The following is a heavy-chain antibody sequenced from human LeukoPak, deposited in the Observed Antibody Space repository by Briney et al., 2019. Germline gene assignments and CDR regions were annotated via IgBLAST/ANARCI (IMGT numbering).Heavy chain of an antibody. CDR1: GFTFSSYA. CDR2: ISGSGGST. J-gene: IGHJ6*04. CDR3: AELGITMIGGV. V-gene: IGHV3-23*01. Sequence: GGSLRLSCAASGFTFSSYAMSWVRQAPGKGLEWVSAISGSGGSTYYADSVKGRFTISRDNAKNSLYLQMNSLGAEDTAVHYCAELGITMIGGVWGKGTTVTISS. D-gene: IGHD3-10*02.